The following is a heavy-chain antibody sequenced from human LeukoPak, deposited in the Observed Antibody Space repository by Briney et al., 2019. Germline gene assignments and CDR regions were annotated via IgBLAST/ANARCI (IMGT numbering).Heavy chain of an antibody. CDR1: GTSISLSNW. J-gene: IGHJ4*02. D-gene: IGHD3-10*01. V-gene: IGHV4-4*02. Sequence: PSETLSLTCAVSGTSISLSNWWTWVRQPPGKGLEWIGYIYYSGSPYYNPSLNSRVTISVDRSKNQFSLELTSVTAADTAVYYCYGSGYWGQGTLVTVSS. CDR2: IYYSGSP. CDR3: YGSGY.